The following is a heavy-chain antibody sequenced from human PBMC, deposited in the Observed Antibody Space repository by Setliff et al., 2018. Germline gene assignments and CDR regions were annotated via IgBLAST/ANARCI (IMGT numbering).Heavy chain of an antibody. CDR1: GYTFTNYW. Sequence: GESLKISCQGSGYTFTNYWIGWVRQMPGKGLEWMGILKPGDSGIRYSPSFQGQVTISADRSISTAYLQWRSLKASDTAMYYCAIIDDAMEEISSYFYMDVWGKGTTVTVSS. J-gene: IGHJ6*03. V-gene: IGHV5-51*01. D-gene: IGHD1-1*01. CDR3: AIIDDAMEEISSYFYMDV. CDR2: LKPGDSGI.